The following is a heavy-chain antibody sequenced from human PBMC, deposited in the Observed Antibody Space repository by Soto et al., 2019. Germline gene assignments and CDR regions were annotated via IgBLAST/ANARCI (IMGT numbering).Heavy chain of an antibody. CDR3: ARGVLH. Sequence: QVQLQESGPGLVQPSQTLSLTCTVSGGSISSGGYYRSWIRQHPGTALEWIGHISYSGSTYYNTFLKSRVTISVDTYRNHFSLIVNSVTAADTAVFYCARGVLHWGQGTLVTGSS. CDR1: GGSISSGGYY. J-gene: IGHJ4*01. CDR2: ISYSGST. V-gene: IGHV4-31*03.